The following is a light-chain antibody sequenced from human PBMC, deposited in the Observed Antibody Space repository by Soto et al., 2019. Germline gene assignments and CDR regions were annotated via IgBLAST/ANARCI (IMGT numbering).Light chain of an antibody. CDR3: SSYTSSSTV. CDR2: DVS. CDR1: SSDVGGYNY. Sequence: ALTQPASVSGSPGQSITISCTGTSSDVGGYNYVSWYQQHPGKAPKLMIYDVSNRPSGVSNRFSGSKSGNTASLTISGLQAEDEADYYCSSYTSSSTVFGGGTKVTVL. V-gene: IGLV2-14*01. J-gene: IGLJ3*02.